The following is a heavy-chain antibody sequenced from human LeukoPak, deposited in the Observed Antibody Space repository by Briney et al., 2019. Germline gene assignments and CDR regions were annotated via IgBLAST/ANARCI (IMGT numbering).Heavy chain of an antibody. J-gene: IGHJ5*02. D-gene: IGHD3-3*01. CDR1: GYTFTGYY. Sequence: VASVKVSCKASGYTFTGYYMHWVRQAPGQGLEWMGWINPNSGGTNYAQKFQGRVTMTRVTSISTAYMELSRLRSDDTAVYYCARKVTIFGVENWFDPWGQGTLVTVSS. CDR3: ARKVTIFGVENWFDP. V-gene: IGHV1-2*02. CDR2: INPNSGGT.